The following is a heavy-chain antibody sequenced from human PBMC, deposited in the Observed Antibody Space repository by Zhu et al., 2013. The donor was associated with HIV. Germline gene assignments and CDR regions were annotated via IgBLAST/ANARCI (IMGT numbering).Heavy chain of an antibody. V-gene: IGHV1-18*01. CDR2: ISGYNAKT. J-gene: IGHJ1*01. Sequence: QVQLVQSGAEVKKPGASVRVSCSSSGYTFTDYDISWVRQAPGQGLEWMGWISGYNAKTNYAQKFQGRVSMTTDISTSTAYMELRSLRSDDTAVYYCARGRYYYDHNGYHHEYFQVWGQGTLVTVSS. CDR3: ARGRYYYDHNGYHHEYFQV. CDR1: GYTFTDYD. D-gene: IGHD3-22*01.